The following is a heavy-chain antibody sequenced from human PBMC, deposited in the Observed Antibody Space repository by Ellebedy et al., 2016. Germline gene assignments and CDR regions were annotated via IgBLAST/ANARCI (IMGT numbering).Heavy chain of an antibody. D-gene: IGHD3-22*01. CDR3: AKSTHRDGGGYYPDYGMDV. Sequence: GGSLRLXCAASGFTFRTYAMTSVRRASGKGMEWVSGISSTGGITHYADSVKGRFTISRDNSRDTLYLQMNSLRAEDTALYYCAKSTHRDGGGYYPDYGMDVWGQGTTVIVS. J-gene: IGHJ6*02. CDR2: ISSTGGIT. CDR1: GFTFRTYA. V-gene: IGHV3-23*01.